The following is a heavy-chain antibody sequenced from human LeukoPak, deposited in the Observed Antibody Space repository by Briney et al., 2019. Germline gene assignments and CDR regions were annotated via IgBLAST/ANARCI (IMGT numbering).Heavy chain of an antibody. Sequence: SETLSLTCTVSGDSGSYFYNWIRQPAGKGLEWIGRIYRSGTTYYNPSLKSRVAMSVDTSKNQFSLKLRSVTAADTGLYFCAPLGSSALDYWGQGALVTVSS. CDR3: APLGSSALDY. CDR2: IYRSGTT. J-gene: IGHJ4*02. D-gene: IGHD3-22*01. CDR1: GDSGSYFY. V-gene: IGHV4-4*07.